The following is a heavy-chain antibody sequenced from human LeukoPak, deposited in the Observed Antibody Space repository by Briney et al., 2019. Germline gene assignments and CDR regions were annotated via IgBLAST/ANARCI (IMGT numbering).Heavy chain of an antibody. CDR2: IIPIFGTA. J-gene: IGHJ4*02. CDR1: GGTFSSYA. D-gene: IGHD4-23*01. V-gene: IGHV1-69*05. Sequence: ASVKVSCKASGGTFSSYAISWVRQAPGQGLEWMGRIIPIFGTANYAQKFQGRVTITTDESTSTAYMELSSLRSEDTAVYYCARDYGGNSHPIDYYFDYWGKGTLVTVSS. CDR3: ARDYGGNSHPIDYYFDY.